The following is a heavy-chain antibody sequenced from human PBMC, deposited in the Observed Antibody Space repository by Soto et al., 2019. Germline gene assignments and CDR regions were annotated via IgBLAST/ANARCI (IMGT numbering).Heavy chain of an antibody. CDR2: ISGSGGST. CDR3: AKSRNLLPFDY. J-gene: IGHJ4*02. CDR1: GFTFSSYA. Sequence: GGSLKLSCAASGFTFSSYAMSWVRQAPGKGLEWVSAISGSGGSTYYADSVKGRFTISRDNSKNTLYLQMNSLRAEETAVYYCAKSRNLLPFDYWGQGTLVTVSS. V-gene: IGHV3-23*01. D-gene: IGHD3-10*01.